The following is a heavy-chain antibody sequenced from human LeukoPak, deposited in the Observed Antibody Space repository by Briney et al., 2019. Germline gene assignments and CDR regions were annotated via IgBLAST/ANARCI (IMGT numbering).Heavy chain of an antibody. CDR1: RFTFSNYG. V-gene: IGHV3-30*02. CDR2: IRFDGSNK. J-gene: IGHJ4*02. Sequence: GGSLRLSCASSRFTFSNYGMQWVRQAPGKGLEWVTFIRFDGSNKFYADSVKGRFTISRDNSKNTLYLQMDSLRSEDTAVYYCARDFFPIVDSSWYEIGYWGQGTLVTVSS. D-gene: IGHD6-13*01. CDR3: ARDFFPIVDSSWYEIGY.